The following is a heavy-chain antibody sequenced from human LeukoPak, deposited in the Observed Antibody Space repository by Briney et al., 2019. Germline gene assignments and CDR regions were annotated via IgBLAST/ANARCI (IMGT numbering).Heavy chain of an antibody. Sequence: TGGSLRLSCAASGFTFSRYWMSWVRQAPGKGLEWVAHIKEDGSEKYYVDSVKGRFTISRDNAKNSLYLLMNSLRVEDTAVYYCARDPDDGGTGDFDYWGQGTLVTVSS. V-gene: IGHV3-7*01. D-gene: IGHD4-23*01. J-gene: IGHJ4*02. CDR3: ARDPDDGGTGDFDY. CDR1: GFTFSRYW. CDR2: IKEDGSEK.